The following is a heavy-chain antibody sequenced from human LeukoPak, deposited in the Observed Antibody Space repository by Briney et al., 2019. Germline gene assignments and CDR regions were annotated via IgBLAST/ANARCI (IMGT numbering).Heavy chain of an antibody. CDR1: GGSLNPYY. D-gene: IGHD3-10*01. CDR3: ARTSASGSTYFDY. J-gene: IGHJ4*02. Sequence: SETLSLTCTVSGGSLNPYYWSWIRQPAGKGLEWIGRIYFSGTTRYIPSLQSRVTMSVDTSKNQFSLKLSSVTAADTAVYYCARTSASGSTYFDYWGQGTLVTVSS. V-gene: IGHV4-4*07. CDR2: IYFSGTT.